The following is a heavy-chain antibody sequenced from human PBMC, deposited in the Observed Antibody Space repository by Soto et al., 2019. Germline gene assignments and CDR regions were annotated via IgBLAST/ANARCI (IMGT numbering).Heavy chain of an antibody. D-gene: IGHD2-2*01. J-gene: IGHJ6*03. V-gene: IGHV4-34*01. Sequence: SNTLSLTCAVDCGAFSGYYWSWMRQSPGKGLAWIGHITHNGSTHYHPTPKSRITISVDTPKNQFPLKLSSVTAADTAVYYCARVTVVVPAPKHYYMDVWGKGTKVTVFS. CDR2: ITHNGST. CDR1: CGAFSGYY. CDR3: ARVTVVVPAPKHYYMDV.